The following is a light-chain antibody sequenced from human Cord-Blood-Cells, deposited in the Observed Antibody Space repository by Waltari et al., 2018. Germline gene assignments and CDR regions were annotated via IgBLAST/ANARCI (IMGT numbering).Light chain of an antibody. CDR3: QSADSSGTYYV. J-gene: IGLJ1*01. CDR2: KDS. V-gene: IGLV3-25*03. CDR1: ALPKQY. Sequence: SYELTQPPSVSVSPGQTARITRPGDALPKQYAYWYQQKPGRAPVLVIYKDSERPSGIPERFSGSSSGTTVTLTISGVQAEDEADYYCQSADSSGTYYVFGTGTKVTVL.